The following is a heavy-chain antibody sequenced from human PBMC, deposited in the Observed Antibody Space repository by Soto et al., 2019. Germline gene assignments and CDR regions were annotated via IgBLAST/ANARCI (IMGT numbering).Heavy chain of an antibody. CDR1: CGSMSDFY. CDR2: MFYSGNS. Sequence: SETLSLTCTVSCGSMSDFYGSWVRQPPGKGLEWIGYMFYSGNSNYNASLKSRVTISMDTSKNQFSLNLRSVTAADTAVYYCVRSGHSFGGVVWGQGTQVTVSS. D-gene: IGHD3-16*01. V-gene: IGHV4-59*13. J-gene: IGHJ4*02. CDR3: VRSGHSFGGVV.